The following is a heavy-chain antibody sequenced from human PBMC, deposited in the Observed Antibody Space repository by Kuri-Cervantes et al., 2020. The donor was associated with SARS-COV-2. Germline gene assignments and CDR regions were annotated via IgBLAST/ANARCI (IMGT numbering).Heavy chain of an antibody. CDR3: SKDQARYDYVWGSPDY. Sequence: GGSLRLSCAASGFTFSSYAMSWVRQAPGKGLEWVSAISGSGGSTYYADSVMGRFTISRDNSKNTLYLQMNSLRAEDTAVYYCSKDQARYDYVWGSPDYWGQGTLVTVSS. V-gene: IGHV3-23*01. CDR1: GFTFSSYA. D-gene: IGHD3-16*01. CDR2: ISGSGGST. J-gene: IGHJ4*02.